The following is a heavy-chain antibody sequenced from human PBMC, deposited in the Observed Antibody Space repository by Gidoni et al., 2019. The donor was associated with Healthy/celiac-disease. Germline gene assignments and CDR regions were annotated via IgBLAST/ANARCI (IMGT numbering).Heavy chain of an antibody. J-gene: IGHJ4*02. CDR3: ATERGFSGSYLGY. D-gene: IGHD1-26*01. Sequence: QLQLQESGPGLVKPSETLSLTCTVSGGSISSSSYYWGWIRQPPGKGLEWIGSIYYSGSTYYNPSLKSRVTISVDTSKNQFSLKLSSVTAADTAVYYCATERGFSGSYLGYWGQGTLVTVSS. CDR2: IYYSGST. V-gene: IGHV4-39*01. CDR1: GGSISSSSYY.